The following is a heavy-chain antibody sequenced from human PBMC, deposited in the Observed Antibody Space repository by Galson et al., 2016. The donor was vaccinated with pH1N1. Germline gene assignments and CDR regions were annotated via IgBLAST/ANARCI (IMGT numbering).Heavy chain of an antibody. J-gene: IGHJ4*02. CDR2: IYYSGST. D-gene: IGHD3-10*01. V-gene: IGHV4-31*03. CDR1: GGSISSGGYY. Sequence: TLSLTCTVSGGSISSGGYYWSWIRQHPGKGLEWIGYIYYSGSTYYNPSLKSRVTISVDTSKNQFSLKLSSLTAADTAVYYFARSGNPTYYYGSGSHLDYWGQGTLVTVSS. CDR3: ARSGNPTYYYGSGSHLDY.